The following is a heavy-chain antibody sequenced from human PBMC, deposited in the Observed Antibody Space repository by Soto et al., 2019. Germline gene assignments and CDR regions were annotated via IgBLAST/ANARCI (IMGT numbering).Heavy chain of an antibody. Sequence: QVQLVESGGGVVQTGRSLRLSCVISGFSFSTNAMHWVRQAPGKGLEWVAVISYDGTNKYYADSVKGRFTISRDNSKDTLYLKINSLRPEDTAVYYCATKMGHQWELVKPKGDYWGQGTLVIVSS. CDR2: ISYDGTNK. D-gene: IGHD1-26*01. V-gene: IGHV3-30-3*01. J-gene: IGHJ4*02. CDR1: GFSFSTNA. CDR3: ATKMGHQWELVKPKGDY.